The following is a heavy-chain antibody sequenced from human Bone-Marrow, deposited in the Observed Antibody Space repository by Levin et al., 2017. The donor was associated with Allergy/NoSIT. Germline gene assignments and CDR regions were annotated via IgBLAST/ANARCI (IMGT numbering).Heavy chain of an antibody. CDR2: ISYDGSNK. V-gene: IGHV3-30*04. CDR1: GFTFSSYA. Sequence: GGSLRLSCAASGFTFSSYAMHWVRQAPGKGLEWVAVISYDGSNKYYADSVKGRFTISRDNSKNTLYLQMNSLRAEDTAVYYCARGDDYGDYWGQGTLVTVSS. D-gene: IGHD3-16*01. J-gene: IGHJ4*02. CDR3: ARGDDYGDY.